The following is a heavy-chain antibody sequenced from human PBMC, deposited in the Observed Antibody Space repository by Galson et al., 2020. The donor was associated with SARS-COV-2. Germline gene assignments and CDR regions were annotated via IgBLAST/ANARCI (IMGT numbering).Heavy chain of an antibody. CDR2: INPSGGST. CDR1: GYTFTSYY. Sequence: ASVKVSCKASGYTFTSYYMHWVRQAPGQGLEWMGIINPSGGSTSYAQKFQGRVTMTRDTSTSTVYMELSSLRSEDTAVYYCARSPYYDFWSGPDNYGMDVWGPGTMVSVSS. D-gene: IGHD3-3*01. J-gene: IGHJ6*02. CDR3: ARSPYYDFWSGPDNYGMDV. V-gene: IGHV1-46*01.